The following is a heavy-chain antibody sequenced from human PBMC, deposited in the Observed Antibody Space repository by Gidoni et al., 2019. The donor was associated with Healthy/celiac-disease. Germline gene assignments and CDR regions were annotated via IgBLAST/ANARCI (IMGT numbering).Heavy chain of an antibody. CDR1: GGSVSSGSYY. CDR3: ARDHPVLLGPYYYYGMDV. D-gene: IGHD3-16*01. J-gene: IGHJ6*02. V-gene: IGHV4-61*01. Sequence: QVQLQESGPGLVKPSETLSLTCTVSGGSVSSGSYYWSWIRQPPGKGLEWIGDIYYSGSTNYNPSLKSRVTISVDTSKNQFSLKLSSVTAAVTAVYYCARDHPVLLGPYYYYGMDVWGQGTTVTVSS. CDR2: IYYSGST.